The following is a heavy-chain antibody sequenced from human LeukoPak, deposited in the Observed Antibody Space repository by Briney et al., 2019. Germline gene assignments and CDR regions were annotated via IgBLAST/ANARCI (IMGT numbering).Heavy chain of an antibody. V-gene: IGHV4-4*02. CDR1: GASISSSNW. J-gene: IGHJ4*02. Sequence: SETLSLTCTVSGASISSSNWWTWVRQPPGEALEWIGEIYHAGSTKYNPSLKSRLTISVDKSNNSFSLKLSSVTAADTAVYYCARTGSGEFDYWGQGTLVTVSS. CDR3: ARTGSGEFDY. D-gene: IGHD3-3*01. CDR2: IYHAGST.